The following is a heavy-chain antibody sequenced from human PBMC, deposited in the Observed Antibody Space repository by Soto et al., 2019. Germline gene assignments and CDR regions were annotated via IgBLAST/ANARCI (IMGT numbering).Heavy chain of an antibody. V-gene: IGHV1-69*06. CDR2: IIPIFGTT. CDR3: ARDRTDSGYYTNWLDP. J-gene: IGHJ5*02. CDR1: GGTFGSYA. Sequence: SVKVSCKASGGTFGSYAISWVRQAPVQGLEWVGRIIPIFGTTNYAQNLQGRVTISADKSTLTSYMELHSLTSDDTALYYCARDRTDSGYYTNWLDPWGQGTQVTVSA. D-gene: IGHD3-22*01.